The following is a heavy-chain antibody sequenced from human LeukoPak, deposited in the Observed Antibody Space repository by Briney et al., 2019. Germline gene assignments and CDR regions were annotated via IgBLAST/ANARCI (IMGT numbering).Heavy chain of an antibody. D-gene: IGHD6-13*01. CDR3: AKDGKQQTLDY. J-gene: IGHJ4*02. V-gene: IGHV1-69*06. Sequence: SVKVSCKASGGTFSSYAISWVRQAPGQGLEWMGGIIPIFGTANYAQKFQGRVTITADKSTSTAYMELSSLRSEDTAVYYCAKDGKQQTLDYWGQGTLVTVSS. CDR2: IIPIFGTA. CDR1: GGTFSSYA.